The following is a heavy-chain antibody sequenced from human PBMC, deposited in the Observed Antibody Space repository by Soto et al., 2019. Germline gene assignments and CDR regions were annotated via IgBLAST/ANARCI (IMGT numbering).Heavy chain of an antibody. CDR3: AKASWELDDY. Sequence: EVQLLESGGTLVQPGGSLRLSCAASGISFSSYAMTWVRQAPGKGLEWVSAITNNGDTTYYADSVKGRFTISRDNSKSTLYLQVNSLRAEDTAVYYCAKASWELDDYWGQGTLVTVSS. V-gene: IGHV3-23*01. CDR2: ITNNGDTT. J-gene: IGHJ4*02. CDR1: GISFSSYA. D-gene: IGHD1-1*01.